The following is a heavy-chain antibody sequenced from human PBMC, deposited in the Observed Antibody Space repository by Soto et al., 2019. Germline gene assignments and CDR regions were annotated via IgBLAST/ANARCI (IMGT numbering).Heavy chain of an antibody. Sequence: SETLSLTCTVSGGSIISGGYYFSCIRQHPGKGLEWIGYIYYSGSTYYNPSLKSRVTISVDTSKNQFSLKLSSVTAADTAVYYCARENWNYGYYFDYWGQGTLVTVSS. J-gene: IGHJ4*02. CDR1: GGSIISGGYY. CDR2: IYYSGST. D-gene: IGHD1-7*01. V-gene: IGHV4-31*03. CDR3: ARENWNYGYYFDY.